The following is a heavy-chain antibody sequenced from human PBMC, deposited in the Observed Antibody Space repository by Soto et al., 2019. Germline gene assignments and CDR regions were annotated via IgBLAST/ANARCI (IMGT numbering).Heavy chain of an antibody. D-gene: IGHD3-3*02. V-gene: IGHV3-21*01. J-gene: IGHJ6*02. CDR1: GFTFSRNT. Sequence: GGSLRRSCVTSGFTFSRNTMNGVRQAPGKGLEWVASITSSGSYVYYADSVKGRFSASRDNAKNSLSLQMDSLRPDDTAIYFCVKDEGIEAMDVWGQGTTVTVSS. CDR2: ITSSGSYV. CDR3: VKDEGIEAMDV.